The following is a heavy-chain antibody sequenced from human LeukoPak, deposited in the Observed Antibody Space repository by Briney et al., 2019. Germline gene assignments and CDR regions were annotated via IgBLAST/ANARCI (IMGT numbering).Heavy chain of an antibody. CDR1: GFTFSSYW. CDR3: ARGSYQVLYFDY. CDR2: INSDGSST. D-gene: IGHD2-2*01. V-gene: IGHV3-74*01. J-gene: IGHJ4*02. Sequence: AGGSLRLSCAASGFTFSSYWMHWVRQAPGKGLVWVSRINSDGSSTSYADSVKGRFTISRDNAKNTLYLQMNSLRAEDTAVYYCARGSYQVLYFDYWGQGTLVIVSS.